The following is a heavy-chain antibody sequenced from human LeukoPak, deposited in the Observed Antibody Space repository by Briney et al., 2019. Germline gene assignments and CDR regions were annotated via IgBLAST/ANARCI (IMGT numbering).Heavy chain of an antibody. V-gene: IGHV4-59*08. CDR3: ARHLLITGTTFGFDY. J-gene: IGHJ4*02. Sequence: PSETLSLTCTVSGGSISSYYWSWTRQPPGKGLEWIGYIYYSGSTNYNPSLKSRVTISVDTSKNQFPLKLSSVTAADTAVYYCARHLLITGTTFGFDYWGQGTLVTVSS. CDR2: IYYSGST. D-gene: IGHD1-7*01. CDR1: GGSISSYY.